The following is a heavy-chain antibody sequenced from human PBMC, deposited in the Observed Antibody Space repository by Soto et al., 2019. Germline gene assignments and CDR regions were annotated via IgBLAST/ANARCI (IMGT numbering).Heavy chain of an antibody. V-gene: IGHV5-51*01. D-gene: IGHD5-12*01. CDR2: IYPGDSDT. CDR1: GYSFTSYW. J-gene: IGHJ6*02. Sequence: PGESLKISCKGSGYSFTSYWIGWVRQMPGKGLEWMGIIYPGDSDTRYSPSFQGQVTISADKSISTAYLQWSSLKASDTAMYYCARHGGYSGYDYIAWMDVWGQGTTVTVSS. CDR3: ARHGGYSGYDYIAWMDV.